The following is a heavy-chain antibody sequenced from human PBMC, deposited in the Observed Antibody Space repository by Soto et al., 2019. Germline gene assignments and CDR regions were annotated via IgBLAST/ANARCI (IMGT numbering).Heavy chain of an antibody. CDR3: ASKFGELLADAFDI. CDR1: NASISSRKW. CDR2: IYHSGSI. Sequence: QVQLQESGPGLVKPSGTLSLTCTVSNASISSRKWWTWVRQTPGKGLEWIGEIYHSGSINHNPSLKSRVTMSVDKSNNQFSLKITSVTAADTAVYYCASKFGELLADAFDIWGQGTVVTVSS. D-gene: IGHD3-10*01. J-gene: IGHJ3*02. V-gene: IGHV4-4*02.